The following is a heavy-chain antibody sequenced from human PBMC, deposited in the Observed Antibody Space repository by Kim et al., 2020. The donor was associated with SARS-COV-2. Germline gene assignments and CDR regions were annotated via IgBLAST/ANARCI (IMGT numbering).Heavy chain of an antibody. D-gene: IGHD1-26*01. Sequence: YNPSLKSRVTISVDTAKNQFSLRLNSVTAADTAVYYCARHVPTTAYYFDYWGQGTLVTVSS. V-gene: IGHV4-61*07. J-gene: IGHJ4*02. CDR3: ARHVPTTAYYFDY.